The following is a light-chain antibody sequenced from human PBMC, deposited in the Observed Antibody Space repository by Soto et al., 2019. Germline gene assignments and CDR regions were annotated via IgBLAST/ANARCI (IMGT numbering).Light chain of an antibody. V-gene: IGKV3-15*01. CDR3: QQYNNWPPWT. J-gene: IGKJ1*01. CDR1: QSIISN. Sequence: EIVMTQSPATLSVSPGERATLSCRASQSIISNLACYQQKPGQAPRLLIYVACTKATVIPTRFSGSGSGTEFTLTIRCLHSEDFAVYYCQQYNNWPPWTFGQGTKVEIK. CDR2: VAC.